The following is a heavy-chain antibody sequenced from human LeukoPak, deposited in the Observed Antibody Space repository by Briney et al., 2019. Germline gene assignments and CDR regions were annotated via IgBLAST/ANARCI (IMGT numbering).Heavy chain of an antibody. V-gene: IGHV1-46*01. CDR2: INPSGGSP. CDR3: ARRELNDFWSGPYYFDY. D-gene: IGHD3-3*01. J-gene: IGHJ4*02. CDR1: GYTLTELS. Sequence: GASVKVSCKVSGYTLTELSMHWVRQAPGQGLEWMGIINPSGGSPRCAQKFQGRVTMTKDTSTSTVYMELSSLRSEDTAVYYCARRELNDFWSGPYYFDYWGQGTLVTVSS.